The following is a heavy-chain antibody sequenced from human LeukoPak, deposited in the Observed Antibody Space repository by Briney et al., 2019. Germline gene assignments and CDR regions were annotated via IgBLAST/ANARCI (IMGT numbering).Heavy chain of an antibody. CDR3: ARDYCSSTSCLFDY. CDR1: GYTFTGYH. Sequence: GASVKVSCRASGYTFTGYHIHWVRQAPGQGLEWMGRINPNSGDTNYAQNFQGRVTMARDTSINTAYMELSRLRSDDTAVYYCARDYCSSTSCLFDYWGQGILVTVSS. V-gene: IGHV1-2*06. CDR2: INPNSGDT. J-gene: IGHJ4*02. D-gene: IGHD2-2*01.